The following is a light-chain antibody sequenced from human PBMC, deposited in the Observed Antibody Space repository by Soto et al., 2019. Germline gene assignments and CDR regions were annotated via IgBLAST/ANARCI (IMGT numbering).Light chain of an antibody. CDR2: VSS. CDR1: QSVSSSY. J-gene: IGKJ1*01. V-gene: IGKV3-20*01. CDR3: QHYDSSPRT. Sequence: EIVLTQSPGTLSLSQGERATLSCRASQSVSSSYLAWYQQKPGQAPRLLIYVSSSSATGIPDRFSGSGSGTDFTLTNSRLEPEDFPVYYCQHYDSSPRTFGQGTKVEIK.